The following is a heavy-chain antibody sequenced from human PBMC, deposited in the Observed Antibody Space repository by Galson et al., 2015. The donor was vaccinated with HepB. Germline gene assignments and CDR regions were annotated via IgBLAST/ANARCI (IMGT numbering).Heavy chain of an antibody. CDR2: VYYRGTT. J-gene: IGHJ4*02. V-gene: IGHV4-39*01. CDR1: GDSIGTTTYY. CDR3: AKQPFGTYYFDH. D-gene: IGHD1-7*01. Sequence: ETLSLTCTVSGDSIGTTTYYWGWVRQPPGKGLEWIGNVYYRGTTYYNPSLKSRVTISVDTSKNRFSLNLTSVTAADTAVYFCAKQPFGTYYFDHWGQGTLVTVSS.